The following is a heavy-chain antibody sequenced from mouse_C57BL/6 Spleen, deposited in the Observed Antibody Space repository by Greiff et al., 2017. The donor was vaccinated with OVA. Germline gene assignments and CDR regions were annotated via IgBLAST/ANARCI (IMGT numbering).Heavy chain of an antibody. V-gene: IGHV8-12*01. CDR2: IYWDDDK. J-gene: IGHJ1*03. CDR1: GFSLSTSGMG. CDR3: ARSLYLLLRSYWYFDV. Sequence: QVQLKESGPGILQSSQTLSLTCSFSGFSLSTSGMGVSWIRQPSGKGLEWLAHIYWDDDKRYNPSLKSRLTISKDTSRNQVFLKITSVDTADTATYYCARSLYLLLRSYWYFDVWGTGTTVTVSS. D-gene: IGHD1-1*01.